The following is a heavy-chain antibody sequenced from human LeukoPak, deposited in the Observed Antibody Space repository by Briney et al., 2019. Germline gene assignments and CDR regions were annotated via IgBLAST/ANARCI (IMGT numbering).Heavy chain of an antibody. J-gene: IGHJ3*02. CDR1: GFTFSSYW. Sequence: GGSLTLSCAASGFTFSSYWMHWDRQAPGKGLVWVSRVDSDGSSTTDAGSVKGRFTISRDNAKSTLYLQMNSLRAEDTAVYYCARGITIFGVVNDAFDIWGQGTMVTVSS. D-gene: IGHD3-3*01. CDR2: VDSDGSST. CDR3: ARGITIFGVVNDAFDI. V-gene: IGHV3-74*01.